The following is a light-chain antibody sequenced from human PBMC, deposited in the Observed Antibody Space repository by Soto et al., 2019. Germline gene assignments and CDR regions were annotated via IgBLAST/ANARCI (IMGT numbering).Light chain of an antibody. CDR1: SSDVGGYNY. J-gene: IGLJ2*01. CDR2: EVS. V-gene: IGLV2-14*01. Sequence: QSVLTQPASVSGSPGQSITISCTGTSSDVGGYNYVSWYQQHPGKAPKLMIYEVSNRPSGVSNRFSGSKSGNTASLTISGRQAEDEEDYYCSSYTSSSTPVVFGGGTKLTVL. CDR3: SSYTSSSTPVV.